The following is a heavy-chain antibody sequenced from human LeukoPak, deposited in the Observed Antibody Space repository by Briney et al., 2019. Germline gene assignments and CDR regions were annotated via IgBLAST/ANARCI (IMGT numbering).Heavy chain of an antibody. V-gene: IGHV3-13*01. CDR1: EFTFSRYD. CDR2: IGTAGDT. J-gene: IGHJ4*02. D-gene: IGHD6-13*01. CDR3: ARGAAAAGTMDY. Sequence: GGSLRLSCAASEFTFSRYDMHWVRQATGKGLEWVSAIGTAGDTYYPGSVKGRFTISRENAKNSLYLQMNSLRAGDTAVYYCARGAAAAGTMDYWGQGTLVTVSS.